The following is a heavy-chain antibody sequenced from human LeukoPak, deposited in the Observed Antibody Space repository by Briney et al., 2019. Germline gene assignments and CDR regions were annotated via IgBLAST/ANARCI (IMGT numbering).Heavy chain of an antibody. CDR3: ARAQRYSSSWYFDY. D-gene: IGHD6-13*01. CDR2: ISAYNGNT. V-gene: IGHV1-18*01. Sequence: ASVKVSCKASGYTFTSYGISWVRQAPGQGLEWMGWISAYNGNTNYAQKLQGRVTMTTDTSTSTAYMELRSLRSDDTAVYYCARAQRYSSSWYFDYWGQGTLVTASS. CDR1: GYTFTSYG. J-gene: IGHJ4*02.